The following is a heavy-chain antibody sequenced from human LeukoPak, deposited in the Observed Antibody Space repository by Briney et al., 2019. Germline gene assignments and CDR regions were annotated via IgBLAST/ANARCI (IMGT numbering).Heavy chain of an antibody. CDR3: ARGSGWNSFDP. D-gene: IGHD6-19*01. Sequence: PSQTLSLTCTLPGGSINSDLYYWAWIRQPAGKRLEWIGRIYTNGWTDYNPSLKSRVTISVDTSKNQFSLKLSFVTAADTAFYYCARGSGWNSFDPWGQGTLVTVSS. J-gene: IGHJ5*02. CDR1: GGSINSDLYY. CDR2: IYTNGWT. V-gene: IGHV4-61*02.